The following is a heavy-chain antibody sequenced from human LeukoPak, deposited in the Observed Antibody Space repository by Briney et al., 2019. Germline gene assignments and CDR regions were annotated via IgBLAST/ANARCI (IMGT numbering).Heavy chain of an antibody. V-gene: IGHV3-30*04. D-gene: IGHD3-10*01. J-gene: IGHJ4*02. CDR2: ISYDGTNK. CDR3: ARGGLLLWFGEGFDY. CDR1: GFTFSSYA. Sequence: GGSLRLSCAASGFTFSSYAMHWVRQAPGKGLEWLAVISYDGTNKYYTDSVKGRFTISRDNSKNTLYLQMNSLRAGDTAVYYCARGGLLLWFGEGFDYWGQGTLVTVSS.